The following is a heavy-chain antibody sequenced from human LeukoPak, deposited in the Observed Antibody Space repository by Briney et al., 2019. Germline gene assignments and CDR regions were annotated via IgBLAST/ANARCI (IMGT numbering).Heavy chain of an antibody. Sequence: SETLSLTCTVSGGSISSSSYYWGWIRQPPGKGLEWIGSIYYSGSTYYNPSLKSRVTISVDTSKNQFSLKLSSVTAADTAVYYYASQNGYYYYMDVWGKGTTVTVSS. D-gene: IGHD2-8*01. CDR1: GGSISSSSYY. CDR3: ASQNGYYYYMDV. V-gene: IGHV4-39*01. CDR2: IYYSGST. J-gene: IGHJ6*03.